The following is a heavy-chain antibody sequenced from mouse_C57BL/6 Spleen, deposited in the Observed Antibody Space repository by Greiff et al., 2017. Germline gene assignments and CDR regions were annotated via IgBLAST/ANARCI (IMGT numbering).Heavy chain of an antibody. CDR2: IDPETGGT. J-gene: IGHJ1*03. D-gene: IGHD3-1*01. Sequence: VQLQQSGAELVRPGASVTLSCKASGYTFTDYEMHWVKQTPVHGLEWIGAIDPETGGTAYNQKFKGKAILTADKSSSTAYMELRSLTSEDSAVYYCTRPGFELLSTGGYFEGWGTGTTVTVSS. CDR3: TRPGFELLSTGGYFEG. V-gene: IGHV1-15*01. CDR1: GYTFTDYE.